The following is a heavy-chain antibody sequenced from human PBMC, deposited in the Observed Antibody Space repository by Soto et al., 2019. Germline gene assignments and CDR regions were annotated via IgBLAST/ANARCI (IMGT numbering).Heavy chain of an antibody. D-gene: IGHD3-9*01. CDR1: GGTFSSYA. Sequence: SVKVSCKASGGTFSSYAISWVRQAPGQGLEWMGGIIPIFGTANYAQKFQGRVTITADESTSTAYMELSSLRSEDTAVYYCASSPYDILTGYYSGAFDIWGQGTMVTVS. CDR2: IIPIFGTA. V-gene: IGHV1-69*13. J-gene: IGHJ3*02. CDR3: ASSPYDILTGYYSGAFDI.